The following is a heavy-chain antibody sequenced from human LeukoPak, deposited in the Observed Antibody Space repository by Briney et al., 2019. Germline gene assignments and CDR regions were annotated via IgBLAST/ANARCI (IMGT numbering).Heavy chain of an antibody. J-gene: IGHJ4*02. CDR1: GFTFSTYG. V-gene: IGHV3-33*01. D-gene: IGHD5-18*01. CDR2: IWYDGSHK. Sequence: GRSLRLSCAASGFTFSTYGMHWVRQAPGKGLEWVAVIWYDGSHKYYADSVKGRFTVSRDNSNNALYLQMSSLRAEDTALYYCARGGYTNGYFDYWGQGTLVTVSS. CDR3: ARGGYTNGYFDY.